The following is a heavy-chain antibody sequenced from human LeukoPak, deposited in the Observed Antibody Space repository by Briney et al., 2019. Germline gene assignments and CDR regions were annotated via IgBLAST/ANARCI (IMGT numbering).Heavy chain of an antibody. J-gene: IGHJ4*02. V-gene: IGHV1-2*02. CDR1: GYTFTGYY. D-gene: IGHD6-13*01. Sequence: EASVKVSCKASGYTFTGYYMHWVRQAPGQGLEWMGWINPNSGGTNYAQKFQGRVTMTRDTSISTAYMELSRLRSDDTAVYYCASLVAAAGTGRKFDYWGQGTLVTVSS. CDR2: INPNSGGT. CDR3: ASLVAAAGTGRKFDY.